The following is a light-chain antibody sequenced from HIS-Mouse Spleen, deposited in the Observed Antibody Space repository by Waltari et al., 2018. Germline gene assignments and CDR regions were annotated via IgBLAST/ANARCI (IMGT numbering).Light chain of an antibody. CDR1: SSDVGGYNY. J-gene: IGLJ2*01. CDR3: SSYTSSSFNVV. CDR2: DVS. V-gene: IGLV2-14*03. Sequence: QSALTQPASVSGSPGQSITISCTGTSSDVGGYNYVSWYQQHPGKAPKLMIYDVSNRPSGVSNRCSGSTSGNTASLTISGLQAEDEADYYCSSYTSSSFNVVFGGGTKLTVL.